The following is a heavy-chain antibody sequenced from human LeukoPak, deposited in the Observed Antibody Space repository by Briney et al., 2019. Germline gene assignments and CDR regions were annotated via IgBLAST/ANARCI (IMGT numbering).Heavy chain of an antibody. J-gene: IGHJ3*02. Sequence: GGSLRLSCAASGFTFSNYAMSWVRQAPGKGLEWVSRISSSGGSTFYADSVKGRFTISRDNSKNTVYLQMNGLRAEDTAVYYCAREGGDYGNYDDAFDIWGQGTMVTVSS. CDR3: AREGGDYGNYDDAFDI. CDR2: ISSSGGST. D-gene: IGHD4-11*01. V-gene: IGHV3-23*01. CDR1: GFTFSNYA.